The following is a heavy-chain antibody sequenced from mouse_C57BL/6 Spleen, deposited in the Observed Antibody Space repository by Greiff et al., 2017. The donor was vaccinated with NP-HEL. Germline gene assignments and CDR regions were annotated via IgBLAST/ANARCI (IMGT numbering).Heavy chain of an antibody. V-gene: IGHV1-39*01. CDR2: INPNYGTT. D-gene: IGHD1-1*01. Sequence: VQLQQSGPELVKPGASVKISCKASGYSFTDYNMNWVKQSNGKSLEWIGVINPNYGTTSYNQKFKGKATLTVDQSSSTAYMQLNSLTSEDSAVYYCPRSDYGSSYGAMDYWGQGTSVTVSS. CDR3: PRSDYGSSYGAMDY. J-gene: IGHJ4*01. CDR1: GYSFTDYN.